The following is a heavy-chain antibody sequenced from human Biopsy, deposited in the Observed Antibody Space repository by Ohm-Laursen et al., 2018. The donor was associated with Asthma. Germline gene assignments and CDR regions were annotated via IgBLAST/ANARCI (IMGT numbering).Heavy chain of an antibody. D-gene: IGHD3-10*01. Sequence: SLRLSCAASGFTFSSYGMDWVRQAPGKGLEWVALMSYDGSIKDYADSVKGRFTISRDKSMNTLYLHMNSLRVEDTAVYYCARGLDYSGRSGFDYWGQGTLVTVSS. CDR2: MSYDGSIK. CDR3: ARGLDYSGRSGFDY. J-gene: IGHJ4*02. CDR1: GFTFSSYG. V-gene: IGHV3-33*05.